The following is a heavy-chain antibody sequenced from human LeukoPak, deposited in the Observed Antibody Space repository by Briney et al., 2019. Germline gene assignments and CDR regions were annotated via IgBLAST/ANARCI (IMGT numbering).Heavy chain of an antibody. Sequence: SVKVSCKASGGTFSSYAISWVRQAPGQGLEWMGRIIPILGIANYAQKFQGRVTITADKSTSTAYMELSSLRSEDTAVYYCAGGGEHRAFDIWGQGTMVTVSS. CDR3: AGGGEHRAFDI. V-gene: IGHV1-69*04. CDR1: GGTFSSYA. J-gene: IGHJ3*02. CDR2: IIPILGIA. D-gene: IGHD1-26*01.